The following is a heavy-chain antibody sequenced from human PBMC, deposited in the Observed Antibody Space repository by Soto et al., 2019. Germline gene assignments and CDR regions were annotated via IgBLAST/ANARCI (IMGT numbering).Heavy chain of an antibody. J-gene: IGHJ4*02. D-gene: IGHD5-18*01. CDR3: ARGYGRNFDF. CDR1: GGSISSGNYY. CDR2: ISYSGST. Sequence: PSETLSLTCTVSGGSISSGNYYWSWIRQPPGKGLEWIGLISYSGSTYYSTSLKSRVTISVDTSKNQFSLNLSSVTAADTAVYYCARGYGRNFDFWGQGTLVTVSS. V-gene: IGHV4-30-4*01.